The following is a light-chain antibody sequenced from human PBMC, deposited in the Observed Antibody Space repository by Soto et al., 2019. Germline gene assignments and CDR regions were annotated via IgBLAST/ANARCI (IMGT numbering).Light chain of an antibody. CDR1: QSVSSN. CDR2: GAS. J-gene: IGKJ1*01. Sequence: EIVMTQSPATLSVSPGERATLSCRASQSVSSNLAWYQQKPGQASRLLIYGASTRATGIPARFSGSGSGTEFTLTISSLQSEDFAVYYCQQYNNWPPVWTFGQGTKVEIK. V-gene: IGKV3-15*01. CDR3: QQYNNWPPVWT.